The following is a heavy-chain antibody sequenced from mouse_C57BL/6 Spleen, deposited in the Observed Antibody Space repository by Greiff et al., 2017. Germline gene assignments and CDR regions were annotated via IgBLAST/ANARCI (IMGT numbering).Heavy chain of an antibody. CDR3: TTRDYGGFAY. J-gene: IGHJ3*01. CDR2: IDPENGDT. Sequence: EVKLVESGAELVRPGASVKLSCTASGFNIKDDYMHWVKQRPEQGLEWIGWIDPENGDTEYASKFQGKATITADTSSNTAYLQLSSLTSEDTAVYYCTTRDYGGFAYWGQGTLVTVSA. CDR1: GFNIKDDY. V-gene: IGHV14-4*01. D-gene: IGHD1-1*01.